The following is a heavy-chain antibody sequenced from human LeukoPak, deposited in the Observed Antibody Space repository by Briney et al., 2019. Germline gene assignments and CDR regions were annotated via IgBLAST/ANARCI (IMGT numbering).Heavy chain of an antibody. J-gene: IGHJ4*02. Sequence: PSETLSLTCTVSGGSISSGDYYWSWIRQHPGKGLEWIGYIYYSGSTYYNPSLKSRVTISVDTSKNQFSLKLSSVTAADTAVYYCARVVAVVVPAAIDYWGQGTLVTVSS. CDR3: ARVVAVVVPAAIDY. V-gene: IGHV4-31*03. CDR1: GGSISSGDYY. D-gene: IGHD2-2*01. CDR2: IYYSGST.